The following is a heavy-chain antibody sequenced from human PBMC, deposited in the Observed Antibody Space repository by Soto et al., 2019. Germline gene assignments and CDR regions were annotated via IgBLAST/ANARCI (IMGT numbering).Heavy chain of an antibody. CDR3: ARDNSSSWYGQTNWFDP. J-gene: IGHJ5*02. D-gene: IGHD6-13*01. CDR2: IWYDGSNK. CDR1: GFTFSSYG. Sequence: GGSLRLSCAASGFTFSSYGMHWVRQAPGKGLEWVAVIWYDGSNKYYADSVKGRFTISRDNSKNTLYLQMNSLRAEDTAVDYCARDNSSSWYGQTNWFDPWGQGT. V-gene: IGHV3-33*01.